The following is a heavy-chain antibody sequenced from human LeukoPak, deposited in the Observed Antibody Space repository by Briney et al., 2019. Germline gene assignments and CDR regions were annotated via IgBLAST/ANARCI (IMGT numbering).Heavy chain of an antibody. D-gene: IGHD6-19*01. CDR2: IIPILGIA. Sequence: SVKVSCKASGGTFSSYAISWVRQAPGQGLEWMGRIIPILGIANYAQKFQGRVTITADKSTSTAYMELSSLRSEDTAVYHCARDGAVADYYYYYGMDVWGQGTTVTVSS. V-gene: IGHV1-69*04. J-gene: IGHJ6*02. CDR1: GGTFSSYA. CDR3: ARDGAVADYYYYYGMDV.